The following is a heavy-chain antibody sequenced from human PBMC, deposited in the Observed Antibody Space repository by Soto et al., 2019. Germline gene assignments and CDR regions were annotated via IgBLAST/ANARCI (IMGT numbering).Heavy chain of an antibody. Sequence: QVQVVESGGGLVKPGGSLRLSCAASGFIFNDYYMSWIRQAPGKGLEWVSYISSSGDYTNYADSVKGRFTISRDNAKKSLYLQMNSLRVEDTAVYYCVADPTTTDTPSVARGWYFDLWGRGTLVTVPS. CDR2: ISSSGDYT. J-gene: IGHJ2*01. D-gene: IGHD1-26*01. CDR1: GFIFNDYY. CDR3: VADPTTTDTPSVARGWYFDL. V-gene: IGHV3-11*05.